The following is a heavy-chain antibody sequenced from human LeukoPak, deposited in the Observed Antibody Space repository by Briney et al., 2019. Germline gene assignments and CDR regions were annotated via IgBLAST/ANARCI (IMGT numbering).Heavy chain of an antibody. CDR1: GGSISSSSYY. CDR2: IYYSGST. D-gene: IGHD3-10*01. J-gene: IGHJ4*02. Sequence: SETLSLTCTVSGGSISSSSYYWGWIRQPPGKGLEWIGSIYYSGSTYYNPSLKSRVTISVDTSKNQFSLKLSSVTAADTAVYYCARAYYGSGSYYRAWFDYWGQGTLVTDSS. CDR3: ARAYYGSGSYYRAWFDY. V-gene: IGHV4-39*01.